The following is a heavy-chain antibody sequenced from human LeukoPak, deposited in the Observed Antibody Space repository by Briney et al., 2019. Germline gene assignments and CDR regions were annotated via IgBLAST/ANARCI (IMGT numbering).Heavy chain of an antibody. CDR3: VKDSYGI. D-gene: IGHD2-21*01. CDR2: LSWNSGRI. J-gene: IGHJ4*02. Sequence: GGSLRLSCVASGFTFDDYPMHWVRQAPGKGLEWVAGLSWNSGRIAYADSVKGRFTISRDNAKNSLYLQMNSLTLEDTAFYYCVKDSYGIWGQGTLVTVSS. CDR1: GFTFDDYP. V-gene: IGHV3-9*01.